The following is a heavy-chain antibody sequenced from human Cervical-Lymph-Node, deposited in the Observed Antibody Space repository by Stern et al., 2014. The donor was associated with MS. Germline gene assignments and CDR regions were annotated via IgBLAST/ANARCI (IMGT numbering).Heavy chain of an antibody. J-gene: IGHJ4*02. V-gene: IGHV1-69*01. CDR1: GGTLNTSA. CDR2: IIPIFGAT. Sequence: VQLVESGAEVKKHGSSVKVSCKASGGTLNTSAINWVRQAPGQGLEWMGGIIPIFGATNYAQKFQGRLTITADESTTTAYLELNSLMSEDTAMYYCARVRCPNGVCYPRLDYWGQGILVTVSS. D-gene: IGHD2-8*01. CDR3: ARVRCPNGVCYPRLDY.